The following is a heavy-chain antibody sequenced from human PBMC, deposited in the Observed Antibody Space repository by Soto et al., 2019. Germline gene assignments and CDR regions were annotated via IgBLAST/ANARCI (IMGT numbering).Heavy chain of an antibody. J-gene: IGHJ4*02. Sequence: KTSETLSLTCAVYGGSFSGYYWSWIRQPPGKGLEWIGEINHSGSTNYNPSLKSRVTISVDTSKNQFSLKLSSVTAADTAVYYCATAAARPTGRFDYWGQGTLVTVSS. CDR1: GGSFSGYY. CDR3: ATAAARPTGRFDY. CDR2: INHSGST. D-gene: IGHD6-6*01. V-gene: IGHV4-34*01.